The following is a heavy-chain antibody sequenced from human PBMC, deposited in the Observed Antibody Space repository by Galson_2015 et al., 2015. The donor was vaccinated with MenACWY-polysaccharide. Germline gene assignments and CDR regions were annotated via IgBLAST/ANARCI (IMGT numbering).Heavy chain of an antibody. CDR1: GFTFSSYW. CDR3: ARVLSGYFGSFDY. J-gene: IGHJ4*02. V-gene: IGHV3-23*01. CDR2: IKQGGGST. D-gene: IGHD3-22*01. Sequence: SLRLSCAASGFTFSSYWMSWVRQAPEKGLEWVADIKQGGGSTYYADSVKGRFTSSRDNSKNTLYLQMNSLRAEDTAVYYCARVLSGYFGSFDYWGQGTLVTVSS.